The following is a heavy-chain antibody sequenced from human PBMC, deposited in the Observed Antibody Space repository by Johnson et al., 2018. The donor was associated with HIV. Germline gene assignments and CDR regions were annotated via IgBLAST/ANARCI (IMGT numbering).Heavy chain of an antibody. D-gene: IGHD1-26*01. CDR2: INWNSGRI. V-gene: IGHV3-20*04. CDR3: SGGKWGVGANAFDV. Sequence: VQLVESGGGFVQPRRSLRLSCTASGFTFGDFTVSWVRQAPGKGLEWVSGINWNSGRINYADSVKDRFTISRDNAQNSLFLQMNSLRAEDTAVYYCSGGKWGVGANAFDVWGQGTMVTVSS. CDR1: GFTFGDFT. J-gene: IGHJ3*01.